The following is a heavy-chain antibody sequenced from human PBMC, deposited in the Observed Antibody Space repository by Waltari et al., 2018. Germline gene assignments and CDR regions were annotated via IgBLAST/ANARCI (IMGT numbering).Heavy chain of an antibody. CDR2: IHSGGAT. J-gene: IGHJ4*02. Sequence: EVLLVESGGGFIQPGESLRLSCAAFGFSVSKKYMSWVRQTPGKGREWVSLIHSGGATYYADSVKGRFTISRDNSKNTLYLNMNSLRAEDTAIYYCARGLDQQRAGGLLDFWGQGTLVTVSS. CDR3: ARGLDQQRAGGLLDF. D-gene: IGHD2-2*01. V-gene: IGHV3-53*01. CDR1: GFSVSKKY.